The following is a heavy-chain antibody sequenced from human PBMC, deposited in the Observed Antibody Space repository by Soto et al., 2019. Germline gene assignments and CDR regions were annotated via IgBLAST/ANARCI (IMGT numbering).Heavy chain of an antibody. Sequence: QVQLVQSGAEVKKPESSVKVSCKAPGGTFSTYAISWVRQAPGQGLEWMGGIIPMFGTANYAQRSQDRVTITADESTNTVYMELSSLRSEDTAGYFCASGIQLWLRRINNGYSGWGQGTLVTVSS. CDR1: GGTFSTYA. CDR2: IIPMFGTA. D-gene: IGHD5-18*01. V-gene: IGHV1-69*12. J-gene: IGHJ4*02. CDR3: ASGIQLWLRRINNGYSG.